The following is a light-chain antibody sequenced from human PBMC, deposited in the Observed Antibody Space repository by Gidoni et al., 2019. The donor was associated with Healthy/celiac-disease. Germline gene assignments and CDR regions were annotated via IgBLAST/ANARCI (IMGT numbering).Light chain of an antibody. CDR1: QSVSSN. J-gene: IGKJ2*01. V-gene: IGKV3-15*01. CDR3: QQYNNWPSYT. CDR2: GAS. Sequence: EIVMTQSPATLSVSPGERATLSCRASQSVSSNLAWYQQKPGQAPRLLIYGASTRATGIPARFSGSGSGTEFNLTISSLQSEDCAVYYCQQYNNWPSYTFGQGTKMEIK.